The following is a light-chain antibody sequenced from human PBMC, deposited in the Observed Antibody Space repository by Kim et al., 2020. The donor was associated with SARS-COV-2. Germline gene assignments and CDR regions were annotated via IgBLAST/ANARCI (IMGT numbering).Light chain of an antibody. Sequence: NFMLTQPHSVSGSPEKTVTISCTRSGGSIASNYVQWYRQRPGSAPTTVIYEDYQRPSGVPDRFSGSIDSSSNSASLTISGLRTEDEADYYCQSSDSSSWVFGGGTQLTVL. CDR3: QSSDSSSWV. J-gene: IGLJ3*02. CDR1: GGSIASNY. CDR2: EDY. V-gene: IGLV6-57*04.